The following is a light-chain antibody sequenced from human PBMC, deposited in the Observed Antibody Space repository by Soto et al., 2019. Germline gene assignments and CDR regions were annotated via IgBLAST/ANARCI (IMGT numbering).Light chain of an antibody. J-gene: IGKJ4*01. CDR2: HVS. V-gene: IGKV1-39*01. CDR3: QQSSRMPP. Sequence: DIQLTQSPSSLSASVGDRVTITCRSSQNINTYLNLYQQRPGEPPKLLIYHVSSLKSGVPSRFSGSASGTAFTLTISSLQPEDFGTYYCQQSSRMPPFGGGTKLDIK. CDR1: QNINTY.